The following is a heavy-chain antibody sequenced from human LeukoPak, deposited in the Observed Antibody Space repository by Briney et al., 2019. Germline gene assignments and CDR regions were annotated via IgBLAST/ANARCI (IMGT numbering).Heavy chain of an antibody. CDR2: VDGSGTTV. Sequence: PGGSLRLACAASGFTFSSYTMHWVRQAPGKGLEWVSYVDGSGTTVYYADAVRGRFTISRDNAKNSLYLQMNSLRDEDTAVYFCARGIGYYYGSGSYYYDCWGQGTLVTVSS. V-gene: IGHV3-48*03. J-gene: IGHJ4*02. CDR3: ARGIGYYYGSGSYYYDC. CDR1: GFTFSSYT. D-gene: IGHD3-10*01.